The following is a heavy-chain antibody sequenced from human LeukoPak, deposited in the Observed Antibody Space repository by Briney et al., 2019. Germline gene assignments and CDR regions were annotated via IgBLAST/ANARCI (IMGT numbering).Heavy chain of an antibody. CDR1: GFTFSSYS. V-gene: IGHV3-48*01. CDR3: ARVAGGIVY. Sequence: GGSLRLSCAASGFTFSSYSMNWVRQAPGKGPEWVSYISSSSSTIYYADSVKGRFTISRDNAKNSLYLQMNSLRAEDTAVYYCARVAGGIVYWGQGTLVTVSS. D-gene: IGHD1-26*01. CDR2: ISSSSSTI. J-gene: IGHJ4*02.